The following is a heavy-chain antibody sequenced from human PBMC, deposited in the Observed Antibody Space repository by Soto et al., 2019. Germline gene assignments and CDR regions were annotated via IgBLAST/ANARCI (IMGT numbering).Heavy chain of an antibody. CDR1: GFTFSSYA. CDR3: AKNSVTPAQDSSGYYYAFDY. D-gene: IGHD3-22*01. Sequence: LRLSCAASGFTFSSYAMSWVRQAPGKGLEWVSAISGSGGSTYYADSVKGRFTISRDNSKNTLYLQMNSLRAEDTAVYYCAKNSVTPAQDSSGYYYAFDYWGQGTLVTVSS. J-gene: IGHJ4*02. V-gene: IGHV3-23*01. CDR2: ISGSGGST.